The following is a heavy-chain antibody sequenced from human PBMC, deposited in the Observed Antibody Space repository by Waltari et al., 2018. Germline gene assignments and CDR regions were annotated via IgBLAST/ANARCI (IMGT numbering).Heavy chain of an antibody. D-gene: IGHD3-22*01. CDR1: GFPFPGYA. Sequence: EVQLVESGGGLVQPGGSLRLSCSASGFPFPGYAMPWVRQAPGKGLEYVSTISSNGGSIYYADSVKDRFTISRDNSKNTLYLQMSSLRAEDTAVYYCVKDNYYDGSGYYPTPGYWGQGTLVTVSS. CDR2: ISSNGGSI. V-gene: IGHV3-64D*06. CDR3: VKDNYYDGSGYYPTPGY. J-gene: IGHJ4*02.